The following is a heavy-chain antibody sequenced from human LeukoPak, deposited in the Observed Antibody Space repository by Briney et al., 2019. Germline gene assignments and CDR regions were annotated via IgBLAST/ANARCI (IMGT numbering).Heavy chain of an antibody. V-gene: IGHV3-30*04. D-gene: IGHD2-21*01. Sequence: AGGSLRLSCAASGFTFSSYAMHWVRQAPGKGLEWVAVISYDGSNKYYADSVKGRFTISRDNSKNTLYLQMNSLRPEDTAVYYCAKGYCGGDCPFDYWGQGTLVTVSS. CDR2: ISYDGSNK. J-gene: IGHJ4*02. CDR3: AKGYCGGDCPFDY. CDR1: GFTFSSYA.